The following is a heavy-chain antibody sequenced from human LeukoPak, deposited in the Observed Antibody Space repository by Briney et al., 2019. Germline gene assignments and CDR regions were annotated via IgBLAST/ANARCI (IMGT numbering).Heavy chain of an antibody. Sequence: GGSLRLSCAASGFTVSSNYMSWVRQAPGKGLEWVSVIYSGGSTYYADSVKGRFTISRDNSKNTLYLQMNSLRAEDTAVYYCARAGWDGYGRFYYFDYWGQGTLVTVSS. D-gene: IGHD5-18*01. CDR3: ARAGWDGYGRFYYFDY. V-gene: IGHV3-66*01. CDR2: IYSGGST. CDR1: GFTVSSNY. J-gene: IGHJ4*02.